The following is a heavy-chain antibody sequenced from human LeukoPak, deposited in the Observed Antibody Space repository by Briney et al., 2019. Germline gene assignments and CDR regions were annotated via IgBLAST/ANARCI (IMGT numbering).Heavy chain of an antibody. J-gene: IGHJ4*02. Sequence: GESLKISFKSSVYTFTTYWIGWVRQMPGKGLEWMGIIYPGDSDTRYSPSFQGQVTISADKSISTAYLQWSSLKPSDTAMYYCARPFFGWNDAFVYWGQGTLVTVSS. D-gene: IGHD1-1*01. V-gene: IGHV5-51*01. CDR1: VYTFTTYW. CDR3: ARPFFGWNDAFVY. CDR2: IYPGDSDT.